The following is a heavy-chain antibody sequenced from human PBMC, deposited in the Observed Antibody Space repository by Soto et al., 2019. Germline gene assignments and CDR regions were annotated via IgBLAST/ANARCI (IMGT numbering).Heavy chain of an antibody. D-gene: IGHD2-15*01. CDR3: ARDAPGVAPY. J-gene: IGHJ4*02. V-gene: IGHV4-31*03. Sequence: PSETLSLTCTVSGVSINSGDSYWNWIRQHPEKGLEWIGYINYRGTTFYNPSLKSRIIISVDTSKNQFSLELSSVTAADTAVYYCARDAPGVAPYWGQGTPVTVSS. CDR1: GVSINSGDSY. CDR2: INYRGTT.